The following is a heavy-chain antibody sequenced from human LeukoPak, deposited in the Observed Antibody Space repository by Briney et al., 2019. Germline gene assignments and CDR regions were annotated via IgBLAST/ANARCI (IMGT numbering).Heavy chain of an antibody. V-gene: IGHV1-46*03. CDR1: GYTFTSYY. CDR3: ARDPSYYYDSSGYLS. Sequence: GASVKVSCKASGYTFTSYYMHWVRQAPGRGLEWMGIINPSGGSTSYAQKFQGRVTMTRDTSTSTVYMELSSLRSEDTAVYYCARDPSYYYDSSGYLSWGQGTLVTVSS. J-gene: IGHJ5*02. CDR2: INPSGGST. D-gene: IGHD3-22*01.